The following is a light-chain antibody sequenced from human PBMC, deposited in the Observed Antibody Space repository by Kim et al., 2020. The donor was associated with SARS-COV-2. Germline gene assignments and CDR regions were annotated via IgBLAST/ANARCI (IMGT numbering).Light chain of an antibody. CDR3: QQYNNWPWT. V-gene: IGKV3-15*01. CDR1: ENIGTY. Sequence: VSPGERATLSCRANENIGTYLAWYQQRPGQAPKFLISRASTRATGVPARFTGSGSGTEFTLTISSLQSEDFAVYHCQQYNNWPWTFGQGTKVDIK. CDR2: RAS. J-gene: IGKJ1*01.